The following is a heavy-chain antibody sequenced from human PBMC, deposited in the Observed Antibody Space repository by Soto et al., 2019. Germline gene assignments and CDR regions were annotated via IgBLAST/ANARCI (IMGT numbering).Heavy chain of an antibody. CDR1: GCSIRSSNW. CDR2: IYHSGST. J-gene: IGHJ5*02. Sequence: SETLSLPCAVSGCSIRSSNWWSWVRQPPGKGLEWIGEIYHSGSTNYNPSLKSRVTISVDKSKNQFSLKLSSVTAADTAVYYCASAFYYDFWSGSQLENWFDPWGQGTLVTVSS. V-gene: IGHV4-4*02. D-gene: IGHD3-3*01. CDR3: ASAFYYDFWSGSQLENWFDP.